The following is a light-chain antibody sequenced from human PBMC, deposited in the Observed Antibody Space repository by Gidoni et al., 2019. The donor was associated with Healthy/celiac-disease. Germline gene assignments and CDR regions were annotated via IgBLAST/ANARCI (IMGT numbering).Light chain of an antibody. Sequence: QSVLTQPPSASGTPGQRVTISCSGSSSNIGSNRVNWYQQLPGTAPKLLIYSNNQRPSGVPDRFSGSKSGTSASLAISGLQSEDEADYYCAAWDDSLNGRVFGGGTKLTVL. CDR3: AAWDDSLNGRV. J-gene: IGLJ3*02. V-gene: IGLV1-44*01. CDR2: SNN. CDR1: SSNIGSNR.